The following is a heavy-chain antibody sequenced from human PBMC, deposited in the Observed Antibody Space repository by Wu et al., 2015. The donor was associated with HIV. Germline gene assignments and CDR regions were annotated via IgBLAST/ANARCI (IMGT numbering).Heavy chain of an antibody. CDR2: INPQTGGA. V-gene: IGHV1-2*02. Sequence: QVQLVQSGAEVKKPGASVKVSCKASGYNFNDYYIHWVRLAPGHGLEWVGWINPQTGGAYYGQKFLGRVTVTRTPPSLLSIWNFNRLRSDDAAVYFTCTRSRGIFSPNYKKKVKDYFDYWGQREHWYAVSS. CDR3: CTRSRGIFSPNYKKKVKDYFDY. J-gene: IGHJ4*01. CDR1: GYNFNDYY. D-gene: IGHD3-16*01.